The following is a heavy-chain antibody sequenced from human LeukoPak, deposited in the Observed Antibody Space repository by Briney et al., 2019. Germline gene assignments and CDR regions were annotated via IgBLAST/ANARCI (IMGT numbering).Heavy chain of an antibody. J-gene: IGHJ4*02. Sequence: GGSLRLSCAASGFTFSSYAMSWVRQAPGKGLEWVSAISGSGGSTYYADSVKGRFTISRDNSKNTLYLQMDSLRAEDTAVYYCAKPVYYDSSAYEDYWGQGTLVTVSS. D-gene: IGHD3-22*01. V-gene: IGHV3-23*01. CDR1: GFTFSSYA. CDR3: AKPVYYDSSAYEDY. CDR2: ISGSGGST.